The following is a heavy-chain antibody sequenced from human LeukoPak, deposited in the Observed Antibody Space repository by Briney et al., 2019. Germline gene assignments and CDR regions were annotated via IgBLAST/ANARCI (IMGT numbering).Heavy chain of an antibody. CDR3: ARGSYCGGDCYFSGGLDY. Sequence: GGSLRLSCAASGFTFSSYGMHWVRQAPGKGLEWVAVIWYVGSNKYYADSVKGRFTISRDNSKNTLYLQMNSLRAEDTAVYYCARGSYCGGDCYFSGGLDYWGQGTLVTVSS. CDR1: GFTFSSYG. CDR2: IWYVGSNK. D-gene: IGHD2-21*02. J-gene: IGHJ4*02. V-gene: IGHV3-33*01.